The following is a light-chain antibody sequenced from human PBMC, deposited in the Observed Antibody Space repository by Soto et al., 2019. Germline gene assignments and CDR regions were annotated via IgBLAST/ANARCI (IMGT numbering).Light chain of an antibody. CDR2: DVS. V-gene: IGLV2-11*01. CDR3: CSYAGSYSWI. Sequence: QSALTQPRSVSGSPGQSVTISCTGTSSNIGGYNYVSWYQQHPGKAPKLMIFDVSKRPSGVPDRFSGSKSGNTASLTISGLQAEDEGDYYCCSYAGSYSWIFSGGTKLTVL. CDR1: SSNIGGYNY. J-gene: IGLJ2*01.